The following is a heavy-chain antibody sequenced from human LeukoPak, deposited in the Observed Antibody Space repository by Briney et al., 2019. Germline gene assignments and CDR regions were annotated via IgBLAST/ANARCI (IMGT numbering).Heavy chain of an antibody. CDR2: ISGSGGSI. D-gene: IGHD2-15*01. Sequence: RGSLRLSCAASGFTFSSYAMSWVRQAPGKGLEWVSAISGSGGSIYYADSVKGRFTISRDNSKNTLYLQMNSLRAEDTALYYCARVKEGGYYSSDAFEIWGQGTMVTVSS. CDR3: ARVKEGGYYSSDAFEI. V-gene: IGHV3-23*01. J-gene: IGHJ3*02. CDR1: GFTFSSYA.